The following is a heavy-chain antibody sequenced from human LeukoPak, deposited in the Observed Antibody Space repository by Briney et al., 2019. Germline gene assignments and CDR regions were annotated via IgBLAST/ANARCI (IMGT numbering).Heavy chain of an antibody. V-gene: IGHV1-18*01. Sequence: GASVKVSCKASGYTFTSYGISWVRQAPGQGLEWMGWISAYNGNTNYAQKLQGRVTMTTDTSTSTAYMELRSLRSDDTAVYYCARDYSGGGSWLRLFDYWGQGTLVTVSS. CDR3: ARDYSGGGSWLRLFDY. D-gene: IGHD5-12*01. CDR1: GYTFTSYG. J-gene: IGHJ4*02. CDR2: ISAYNGNT.